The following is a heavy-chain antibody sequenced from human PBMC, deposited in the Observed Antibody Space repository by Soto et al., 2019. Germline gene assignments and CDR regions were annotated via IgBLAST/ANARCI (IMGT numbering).Heavy chain of an antibody. D-gene: IGHD1-26*01. J-gene: IGHJ6*02. CDR2: IIPIFGTA. CDR1: GGTFSSYA. CDR3: ARGEXGSYYPGDGYYYYGMDV. Sequence: ASVKVSCKASGGTFSSYAISWVRQAPGQGLEWMGGIIPIFGTANYAQKFQGRVTITADESTSTAYMELSSLRSEDTAVYYCARGEXGSYYPGDGYYYYGMDVWGQGTTVTVSS. V-gene: IGHV1-69*13.